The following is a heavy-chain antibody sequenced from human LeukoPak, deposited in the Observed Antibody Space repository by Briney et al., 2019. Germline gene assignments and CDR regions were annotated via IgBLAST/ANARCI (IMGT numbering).Heavy chain of an antibody. CDR1: GFTVDSNY. CDR3: ARGYLIDY. Sequence: GGSLRLSCAASGFTVDSNYMSWVRQAPGKGLEWVSVVYSGDRTYYADSVKGRFTISRDDSTNTLYLLMNSLRAEDTAVYYCARGYLIDYWGQGTLVTVSS. V-gene: IGHV3-66*01. CDR2: VYSGDRT. D-gene: IGHD1-26*01. J-gene: IGHJ4*02.